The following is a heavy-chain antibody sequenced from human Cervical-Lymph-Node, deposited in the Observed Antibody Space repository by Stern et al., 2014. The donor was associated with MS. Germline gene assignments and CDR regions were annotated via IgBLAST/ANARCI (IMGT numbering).Heavy chain of an antibody. D-gene: IGHD1-14*01. V-gene: IGHV1-69*01. CDR2: IIPMFGAA. Sequence: VQLVESGAGLKKPGSSVKVSCQASGGSFSSYAVNWARQAPGQAPEWMGGIIPMFGAANYAQKFQGRVTLIAYESTSTVYMEMISLTSEDTAVYYCTREATAHSGTFDFWGQGTLVTV. CDR3: TREATAHSGTFDF. CDR1: GGSFSSYA. J-gene: IGHJ4*02.